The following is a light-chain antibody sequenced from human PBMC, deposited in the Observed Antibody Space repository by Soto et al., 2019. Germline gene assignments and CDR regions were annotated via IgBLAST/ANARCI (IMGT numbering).Light chain of an antibody. CDR1: QSVRNNY. Sequence: EIVLTQSPGTLSLSPGERATLSCRASQSVRNNYLAWYQQKPGQAPRFLIYGASARATGIPDRFSGGGSGIDFCLTVSRLEPEDFAVYYCQQFGSYPITFGGGTKVEIK. V-gene: IGKV3-20*01. CDR2: GAS. CDR3: QQFGSYPIT. J-gene: IGKJ4*01.